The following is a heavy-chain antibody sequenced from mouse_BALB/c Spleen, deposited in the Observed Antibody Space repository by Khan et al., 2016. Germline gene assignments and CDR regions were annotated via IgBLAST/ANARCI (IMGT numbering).Heavy chain of an antibody. J-gene: IGHJ4*01. CDR2: INSGSSTI. V-gene: IGHV4-2*02. CDR1: GFDFSRYW. CDR3: ARRNYYAMAY. Sequence: EVKLLESGGGLVQPGGSLNLSCAASGFDFSRYWMSWARQAPGKGQEWIGEINSGSSTINYTPSLKDKFIISRDNAKYTLYLQMSKVRSEDTALYYCARRNYYAMAYWSQGTPVTVSS.